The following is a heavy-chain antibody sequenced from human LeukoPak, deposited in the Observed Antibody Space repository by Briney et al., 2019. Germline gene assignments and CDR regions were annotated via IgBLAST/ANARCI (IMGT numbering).Heavy chain of an antibody. J-gene: IGHJ4*02. D-gene: IGHD6-19*01. V-gene: IGHV4-39*01. CDR2: IYYSGST. Sequence: SETLSLTCTVSGGSISSSSYYWGWIRQPPGKGLEWIGSIYYSGSTYYNPSLKSRVTISVDTSKNQFSLKLSSVTAADTAVYYCARRYSSGWYGDVFDYWGQGTLVTVSS. CDR3: ARRYSSGWYGDVFDY. CDR1: GGSISSSSYY.